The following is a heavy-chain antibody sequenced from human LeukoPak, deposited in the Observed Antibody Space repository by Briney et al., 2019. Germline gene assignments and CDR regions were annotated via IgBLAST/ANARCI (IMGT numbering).Heavy chain of an antibody. CDR3: ASNRGIQLWFKAFDI. V-gene: IGHV4-34*01. CDR2: INHSGST. Sequence: SETLSLTCAVYGGSISGYYWSWIRQPPGKGLEWIGEINHSGSTNYNPSLKSRVTISVDTSKNQFSLKLSSVTAADTAVYYCASNRGIQLWFKAFDIWGQGTMVTVSS. J-gene: IGHJ3*02. CDR1: GGSISGYY. D-gene: IGHD5-18*01.